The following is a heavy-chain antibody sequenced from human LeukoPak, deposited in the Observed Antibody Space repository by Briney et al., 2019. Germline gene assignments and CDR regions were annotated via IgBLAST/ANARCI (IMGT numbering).Heavy chain of an antibody. CDR1: GFTFTSYS. J-gene: IGHJ4*02. Sequence: GGSLRLSCAASGFTFTSYSMNWVRQAPGKGLEWVSTISGGGGNTYYADSVKGRFTISRDNSKNTLYLQVNNLRAEDTAVYYCAKGGKWDVTPFDYWGQGTLVTVSS. CDR3: AKGGKWDVTPFDY. D-gene: IGHD1-26*01. CDR2: ISGGGGNT. V-gene: IGHV3-23*01.